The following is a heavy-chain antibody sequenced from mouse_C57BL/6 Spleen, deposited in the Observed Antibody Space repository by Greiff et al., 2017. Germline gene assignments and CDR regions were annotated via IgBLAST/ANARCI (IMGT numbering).Heavy chain of an antibody. D-gene: IGHD2-1*01. CDR1: GFSLTSYG. CDR3: AKGTYGNYDAMDY. V-gene: IGHV2-4*01. Sequence: VQLVESGPGLVQPSQSLSITCTVSGFSLTSYGVHWVRQPPGKGLEWLGVIWSGGSTDSNAAFISRLSISKDNSKSQVFFKMNSLQADDTAIYYCAKGTYGNYDAMDYWGQGTSVTVSS. CDR2: IWSGGST. J-gene: IGHJ4*01.